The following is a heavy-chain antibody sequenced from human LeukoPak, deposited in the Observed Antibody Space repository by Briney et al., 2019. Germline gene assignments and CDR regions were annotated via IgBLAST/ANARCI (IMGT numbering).Heavy chain of an antibody. D-gene: IGHD2-2*01. CDR1: GYTLTELS. J-gene: IGHJ6*02. V-gene: IGHV1-24*01. CDR3: ASGYCSSTSCYYTRIKYYYYGMDV. Sequence: ASVKVSCKVSGYTLTELSMHWVRQAPGKGLEWMGGFDPEDGETIYAQKFQGRVTMTEDTSTDTAYMELSSLRSEDTAVYYCASGYCSSTSCYYTRIKYYYYGMDVWGQGTTVTVSS. CDR2: FDPEDGET.